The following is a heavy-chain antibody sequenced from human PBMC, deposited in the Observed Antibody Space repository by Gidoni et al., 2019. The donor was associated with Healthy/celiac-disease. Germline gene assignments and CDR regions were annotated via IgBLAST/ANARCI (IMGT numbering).Heavy chain of an antibody. J-gene: IGHJ4*02. V-gene: IGHV3-49*03. CDR1: GFPFGDYA. CDR2: IRSKAYGGTT. Sequence: EVQLVESGGGLVHPGRSLRLSYTASGFPFGDYAMSWFRQAPGKGLEWVGFIRSKAYGGTTEYAASVKGRFTISRDDSKSIAYLQMNSLKTEDTAVYYCTRDDYGDYGYYWGQGTLVTVSS. D-gene: IGHD4-17*01. CDR3: TRDDYGDYGYY.